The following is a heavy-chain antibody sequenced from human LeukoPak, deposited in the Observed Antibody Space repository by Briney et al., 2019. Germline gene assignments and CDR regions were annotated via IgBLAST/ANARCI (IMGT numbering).Heavy chain of an antibody. CDR1: GGSISSSTFY. CDR2: LYYSGST. D-gene: IGHD3-10*01. V-gene: IGHV4-39*02. CDR3: AREAYYYGSGSYWYFDY. J-gene: IGHJ4*02. Sequence: SETLSLTCTVSGGSISSSTFYWGWIRQPPGKGLEWIGSLYYSGSTYYNPSLKSRVTISVDTSKNQFSLKLSSVTAADTAVYYCAREAYYYGSGSYWYFDYWGQGTLVTVSS.